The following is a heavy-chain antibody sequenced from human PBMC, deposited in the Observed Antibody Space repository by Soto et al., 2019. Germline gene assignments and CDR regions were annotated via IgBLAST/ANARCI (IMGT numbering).Heavy chain of an antibody. CDR1: GFTFSDYY. V-gene: IGHV3-30*18. CDR2: ITFDGKIQ. Sequence: GGSLRLSCAASGFTFSDYYMSWIRQAPGKGLEWVAVITFDGKIQYYADSVKGRFTISRDNSRNTLYLQMNSLRAEDTAVYYCAESDYDSGGYYPFDYWGQGTLVTVSS. D-gene: IGHD3-22*01. CDR3: AESDYDSGGYYPFDY. J-gene: IGHJ4*02.